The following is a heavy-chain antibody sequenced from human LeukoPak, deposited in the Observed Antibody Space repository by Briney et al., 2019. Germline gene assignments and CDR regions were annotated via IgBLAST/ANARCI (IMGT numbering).Heavy chain of an antibody. Sequence: SETLSLTCTVSGGSISSYYWSWIRQPPGKGLEWIGYIYYSGSTNYNPSLKSRVTISVDTSKNQFSLKLSSVTAADTAVYYCAGSSSFQGGFDYWGQGTLVTVSS. V-gene: IGHV4-59*01. CDR3: AGSSSFQGGFDY. CDR1: GGSISSYY. CDR2: IYYSGST. D-gene: IGHD6-6*01. J-gene: IGHJ4*02.